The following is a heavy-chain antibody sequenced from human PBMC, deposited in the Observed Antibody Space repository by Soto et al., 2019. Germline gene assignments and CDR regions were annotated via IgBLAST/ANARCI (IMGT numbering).Heavy chain of an antibody. V-gene: IGHV1-69*13. D-gene: IGHD4-17*01. J-gene: IGHJ3*02. CDR1: GGTFSSYA. CDR2: IIPIFGTA. CDR3: AREPTVVTPGAFDI. Sequence: SVKVSCKASGGTFSSYAISWVRRAPGQGLEWMGGIIPIFGTANYAQKFQGRVTITADESTSTAYMELSSLRSEDTAVYYCAREPTVVTPGAFDIWGQGTMVTVSS.